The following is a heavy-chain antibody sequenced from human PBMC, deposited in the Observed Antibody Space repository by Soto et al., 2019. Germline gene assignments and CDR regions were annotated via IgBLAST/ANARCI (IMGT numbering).Heavy chain of an antibody. CDR1: GFTFSSYG. Sequence: QVQLVESGGGVVQPGRSLRLSCAASGFTFSSYGMHWVRQAPGKGLEWVAVISYDGSNKYYADSVKGRFTISRDNSKNTLYLQMNSLRAEDTAVYYCAKGSLRGNRVNAFDIWGQGTMVTVSS. D-gene: IGHD3-16*01. CDR2: ISYDGSNK. J-gene: IGHJ3*02. CDR3: AKGSLRGNRVNAFDI. V-gene: IGHV3-30*18.